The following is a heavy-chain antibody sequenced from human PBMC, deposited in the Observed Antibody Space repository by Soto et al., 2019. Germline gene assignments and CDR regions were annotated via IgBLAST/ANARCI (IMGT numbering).Heavy chain of an antibody. CDR2: ISGSGGST. V-gene: IGHV3-23*01. CDR1: GFTFSSYA. Sequence: GGSPRLSCAASGFTFSSYAMSWVRQAPGKGLEWVSAISGSGGSTYYADSVKGRFTISRDNSKNTLYLQMNSLRAEDTAVYYCAKVPEVVPVYYWGQGTLVTVSS. J-gene: IGHJ4*02. CDR3: AKVPEVVPVYY. D-gene: IGHD2-15*01.